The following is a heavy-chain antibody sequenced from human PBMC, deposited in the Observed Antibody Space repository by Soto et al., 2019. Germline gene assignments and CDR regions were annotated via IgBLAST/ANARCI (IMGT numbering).Heavy chain of an antibody. CDR2: ISYDGSNK. J-gene: IGHJ4*02. CDR1: GFPFTSYG. Sequence: QVQLVESGGGVVQPGRSLRLSCAASGFPFTSYGMHWVREGPGKGLEWVAVISYDGSNKFYADSVKGRFTISRDNSKNTLYLQPNSLRPEDTALYYCVGGQYYFDYRGQGTLVIVSS. CDR3: VGGQYYFDY. V-gene: IGHV3-30*03. D-gene: IGHD3-10*01.